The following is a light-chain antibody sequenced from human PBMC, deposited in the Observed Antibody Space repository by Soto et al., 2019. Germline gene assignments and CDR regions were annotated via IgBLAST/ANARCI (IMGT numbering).Light chain of an antibody. Sequence: KKSPATLSLYKGERATLSCRASQSVSSYLAWYQQKPGQAPRLLIYGASRRATGFPARFSGSGSGTDFTLTISSLQSEDFAVYYCQQYDNWPWTFGQVTNVDIK. CDR2: GAS. CDR3: QQYDNWPWT. J-gene: IGKJ1*01. V-gene: IGKV3-15*01. CDR1: QSVSSY.